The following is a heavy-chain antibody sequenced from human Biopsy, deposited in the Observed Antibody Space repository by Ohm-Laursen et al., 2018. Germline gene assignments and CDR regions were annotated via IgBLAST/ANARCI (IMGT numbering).Heavy chain of an antibody. Sequence: SVKASCKASGFTFSNSAVQWVRQARGQRLGWIGWIVVGRGYAATAQNFQERVTITRDLSTSTANMELSSLRSDDTAVYYCAAEVGVTVDVGFWGQGTLVTVSS. CDR3: AAEVGVTVDVGF. V-gene: IGHV1-58*01. CDR2: IVVGRGYA. J-gene: IGHJ4*02. CDR1: GFTFSNSA. D-gene: IGHD1-26*01.